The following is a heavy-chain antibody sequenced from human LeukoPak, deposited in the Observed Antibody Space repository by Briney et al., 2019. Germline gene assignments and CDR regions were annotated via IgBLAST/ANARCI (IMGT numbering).Heavy chain of an antibody. D-gene: IGHD6-19*01. Sequence: GRSLRLSCAASGFTFSNSAMYWVRQPPGKGLEWVAVISYDGSSKFYADSVKGRFTISRDNSKNTLYLQMNSLRAEDTALYYCARDLYSSVWLGGLDIWGQGTMVTVSS. V-gene: IGHV3-30-3*01. CDR1: GFTFSNSA. J-gene: IGHJ3*02. CDR3: ARDLYSSVWLGGLDI. CDR2: ISYDGSSK.